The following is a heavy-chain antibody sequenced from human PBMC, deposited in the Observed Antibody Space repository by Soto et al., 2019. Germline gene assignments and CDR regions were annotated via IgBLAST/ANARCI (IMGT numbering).Heavy chain of an antibody. Sequence: SQTLSLTCAISGDSVSSNSAAWNWIRQSPSRGLEWQGRTYYRSKWYNDYAVSVKSRITINPDTSKNQFSLQLNSVTPEDTAVYYCARDLGSSWYKHYYYGMDVWGQGTTVTVSS. J-gene: IGHJ6*02. CDR2: TYYRSKWYN. CDR3: ARDLGSSWYKHYYYGMDV. V-gene: IGHV6-1*01. D-gene: IGHD6-13*01. CDR1: GDSVSSNSAA.